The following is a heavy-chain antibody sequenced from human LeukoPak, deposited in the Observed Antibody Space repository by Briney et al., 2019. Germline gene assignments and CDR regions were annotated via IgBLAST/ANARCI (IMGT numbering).Heavy chain of an antibody. CDR3: ARAGGYCGRISCPYYFDY. V-gene: IGHV1-8*01. CDR2: MKPNSGNT. CDR1: AYTFTSYD. D-gene: IGHD2-15*01. Sequence: ASVKVACKASAYTFTSYDIGWVRQATGQGLEWMGWMKPNSGNTGYAQKFQGRVTMTRNTSISTAYMELSSLRSEDTAVYYCARAGGYCGRISCPYYFDYWGQGSLVAVSS. J-gene: IGHJ4*02.